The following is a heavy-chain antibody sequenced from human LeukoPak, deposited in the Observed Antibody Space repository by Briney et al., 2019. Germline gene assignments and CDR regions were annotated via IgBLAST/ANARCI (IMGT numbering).Heavy chain of an antibody. J-gene: IGHJ4*02. CDR1: GFTFSSYS. D-gene: IGHD6-19*01. CDR3: ARDIAVAGLDY. V-gene: IGHV3-53*01. Sequence: GGSLRLSCAASGFTFSSYSMNWVRQAPGKGLEWVSVIYSGGSTYYADSVKGRFTISRDNSKSTLYLQMNSLRAEDTAVYYCARDIAVAGLDYWGQGTLVTVSS. CDR2: IYSGGST.